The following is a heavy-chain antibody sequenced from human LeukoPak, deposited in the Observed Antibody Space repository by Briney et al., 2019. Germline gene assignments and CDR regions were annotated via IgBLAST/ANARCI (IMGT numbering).Heavy chain of an antibody. CDR3: AKGYCSSTSCPDV. J-gene: IGHJ6*04. D-gene: IGHD2-2*01. Sequence: GGSLRLSCAASGFTFSSYGMHWVRQAPGKGLEWVAVIWYGGSNKYYADSVKGRFTISRDNSKNTLYLQMNSLRAEDTAVYYCAKGYCSSTSCPDVWGKGTTVTVSS. V-gene: IGHV3-33*08. CDR2: IWYGGSNK. CDR1: GFTFSSYG.